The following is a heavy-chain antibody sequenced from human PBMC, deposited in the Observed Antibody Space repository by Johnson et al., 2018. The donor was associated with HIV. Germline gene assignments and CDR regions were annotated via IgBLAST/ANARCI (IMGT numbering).Heavy chain of an antibody. CDR1: GFTFNSYI. J-gene: IGHJ3*02. CDR3: ARDKGPRLHIAARRPDAFDI. CDR2: ISSSGSTI. V-gene: IGHV3-48*04. Sequence: VQLVESGGGVVQPGRSLRLSCAASGFTFNSYILHWVRQAPGKGLEWVSYISSSGSTIYYADSVKGRFIISRDNAKNTLYLQMNSLRAEDTAVYYCARDKGPRLHIAARRPDAFDIWGQGTMVTVSS. D-gene: IGHD6-6*01.